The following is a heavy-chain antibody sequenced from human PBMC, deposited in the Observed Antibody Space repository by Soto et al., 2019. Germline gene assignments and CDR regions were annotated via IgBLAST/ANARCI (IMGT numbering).Heavy chain of an antibody. J-gene: IGHJ3*02. D-gene: IGHD3-22*01. CDR2: IYYSGST. V-gene: IGHV4-39*01. Sequence: PSETLSLTCTVSGGSISSSSYYRGWIRQPPGKGLEWIGSIYYSGSTYYNPSLKSRVTISVDTSKNQFSLKLSSVTAADTAVYYCARQAVSSGYSPDAFDIWGQGTMVTVSS. CDR1: GGSISSSSYY. CDR3: ARQAVSSGYSPDAFDI.